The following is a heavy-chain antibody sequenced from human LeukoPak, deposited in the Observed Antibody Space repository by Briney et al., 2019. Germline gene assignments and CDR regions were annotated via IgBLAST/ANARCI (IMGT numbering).Heavy chain of an antibody. V-gene: IGHV1-3*01. Sequence: GASVKVSCKVSGYTFTNYAVNWLRQAPGQRLEWMGWINAGNGDTKFSQNYQARVTITRDASASTAYMELSSLTSEDTAVYFCARGLWSAHRREYYFDSWGQGTLVTVSS. D-gene: IGHD3-3*01. J-gene: IGHJ4*02. CDR2: INAGNGDT. CDR1: GYTFTNYA. CDR3: ARGLWSAHRREYYFDS.